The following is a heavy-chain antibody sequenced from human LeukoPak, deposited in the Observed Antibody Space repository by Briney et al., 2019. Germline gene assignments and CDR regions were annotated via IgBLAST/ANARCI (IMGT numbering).Heavy chain of an antibody. V-gene: IGHV4-59*08. CDR1: GGSIGSYY. J-gene: IGHJ5*02. Sequence: SETLSLTCTVSGGSIGSYYWSWIRQPPGKGLEWIGYIYYSGSTNYNPSLKSRVTISVDTSKNQFSLKLSSVTAADTAVYYCAASQGGYSSSWYWFDPWGQGTLVTVSS. CDR2: IYYSGST. D-gene: IGHD6-13*01. CDR3: AASQGGYSSSWYWFDP.